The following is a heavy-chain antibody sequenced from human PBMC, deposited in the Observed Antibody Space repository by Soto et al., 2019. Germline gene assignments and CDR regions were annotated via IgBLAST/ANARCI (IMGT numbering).Heavy chain of an antibody. V-gene: IGHV4-34*01. CDR2: INHSGST. CDR3: AGDIIQDNFDY. D-gene: IGHD1-20*01. Sequence: PSETLSLTCAVYGVSFSGYYWSWIRQPPGKGLEWIGEINHSGSTNYNPSLKSRVTISVDTSKNQFSLKLSSVTAADTAVYYCAGDIIQDNFDYWGQGTLVTVSS. CDR1: GVSFSGYY. J-gene: IGHJ4*02.